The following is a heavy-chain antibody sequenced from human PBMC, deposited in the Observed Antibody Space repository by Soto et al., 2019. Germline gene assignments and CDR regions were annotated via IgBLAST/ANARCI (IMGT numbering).Heavy chain of an antibody. CDR2: MNPNSGNT. D-gene: IGHD4-17*01. J-gene: IGHJ4*02. V-gene: IGHV1-8*01. CDR3: AADVGGYIYGLARH. Sequence: ASVKVSCKASGYTFTNFGISWVRQAPGQGLEWMGWMNPNSGNTGYAQKFQGRVTMTRNTSISTAYMELSSLRPEDTAVYYCAADVGGYIYGLARHWGPGTLVIVSS. CDR1: GYTFTNFG.